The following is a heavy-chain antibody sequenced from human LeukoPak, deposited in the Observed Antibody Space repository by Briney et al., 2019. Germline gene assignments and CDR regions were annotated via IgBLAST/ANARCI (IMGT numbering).Heavy chain of an antibody. CDR3: AKFRSSTREGGFDY. D-gene: IGHD2-2*01. J-gene: IGHJ4*02. CDR2: ISGSGSTT. CDR1: GFTFSSYA. V-gene: IGHV3-23*01. Sequence: PGGSLRLSCAASGFTFSSYAMTWVRQAPGKGLEYVSAISGSGSTTSYADPVKGRFTISRDNSKNTLYLQMNSLRAEDTAVYYCAKFRSSTREGGFDYWGQGTLVTVSS.